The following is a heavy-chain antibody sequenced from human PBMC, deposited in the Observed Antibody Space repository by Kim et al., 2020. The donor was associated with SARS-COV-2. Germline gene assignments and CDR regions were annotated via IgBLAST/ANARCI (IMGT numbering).Heavy chain of an antibody. V-gene: IGHV3-15*01. CDR3: RGKGRLRGGDWDAFDI. J-gene: IGHJ3*02. D-gene: IGHD2-21*02. Sequence: PVKGRLTISRDDSKNTLYLQMNSLKTEDTAVYYCRGKGRLRGGDWDAFDIWGQGTMVTVSS.